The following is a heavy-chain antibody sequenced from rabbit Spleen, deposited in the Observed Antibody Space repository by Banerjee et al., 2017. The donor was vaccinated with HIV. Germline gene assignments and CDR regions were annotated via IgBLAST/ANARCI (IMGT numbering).Heavy chain of an antibody. CDR3: ARDLDSVIGWNFGW. Sequence: QEQLVESGGGLVKPEGSLKLSCTASGFSFSYSDYMCWVRQPPGKGPEWIACIGVGVSYSTYYATWAKGRFTISKTSSTTVTLQMTSLTAADTATYFCARDLDSVIGWNFGWWGQGTLVTVS. J-gene: IGHJ4*01. CDR1: GFSFSYSDY. V-gene: IGHV1S45*01. CDR2: IGVGVSYST. D-gene: IGHD1-1*01.